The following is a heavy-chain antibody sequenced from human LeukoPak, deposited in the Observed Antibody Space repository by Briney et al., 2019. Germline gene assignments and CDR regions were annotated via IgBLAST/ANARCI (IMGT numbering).Heavy chain of an antibody. V-gene: IGHV3-30*02. CDR2: IRHDGTNK. CDR3: ARGPSGYHNT. CDR1: GFTFSSYA. D-gene: IGHD5-12*01. J-gene: IGHJ4*02. Sequence: GGSLRLSCAASGFTFSSYAMHWVRQAPGKGLEWVAFIRHDGTNKFYGTSVKGRFTISRDNSKNTLYLQMNSLRAEDTAVYYCARGPSGYHNTGGQGTLVTVSS.